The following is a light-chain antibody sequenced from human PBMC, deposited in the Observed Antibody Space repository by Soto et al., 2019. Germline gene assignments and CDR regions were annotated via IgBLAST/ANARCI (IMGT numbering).Light chain of an antibody. CDR2: AAS. Sequence: EIVLTQSPGTLSLSPGDRATLSCRASQTIISTYLACYQQKPGQAPRLLIYAASTRATGIPDRFSGSGSGTDFTLTISRLEPEDFAVYYCQQYGSSPKTFGQGTKVDIK. CDR1: QTIISTY. V-gene: IGKV3-20*01. J-gene: IGKJ1*01. CDR3: QQYGSSPKT.